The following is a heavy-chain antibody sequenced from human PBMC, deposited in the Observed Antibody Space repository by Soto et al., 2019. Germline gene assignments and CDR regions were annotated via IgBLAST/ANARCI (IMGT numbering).Heavy chain of an antibody. V-gene: IGHV3-21*01. Sequence: EVQLVESGGGLVKPGGSLRLSCAASGFTFSSYSMNWVRQAPGKGLEWVSSISSSSSYIYYADSVKGRFTISRDNAKNSLYLQMNSLRAEDTAVYYCARDFGGGRTDYWGQGTLVAVSS. CDR2: ISSSSSYI. CDR1: GFTFSSYS. D-gene: IGHD3-10*01. J-gene: IGHJ4*02. CDR3: ARDFGGGRTDY.